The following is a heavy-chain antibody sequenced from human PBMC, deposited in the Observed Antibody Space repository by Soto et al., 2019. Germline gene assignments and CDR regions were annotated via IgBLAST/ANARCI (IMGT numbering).Heavy chain of an antibody. Sequence: QVQLVQSGAEVKKPGSSVKVSCKASGGTFSTYSISWVRQAPGQGLEWMGESLPIFGTSHYAQNFQGRVTITADESTGTVYMELSRLRSEDTAVDFWAGGGRYPKSSFYYGMDVWGQGTTVTVSS. CDR3: AGGGRYPKSSFYYGMDV. CDR2: SLPIFGTS. V-gene: IGHV1-69*01. J-gene: IGHJ6*02. D-gene: IGHD1-20*01. CDR1: GGTFSTYS.